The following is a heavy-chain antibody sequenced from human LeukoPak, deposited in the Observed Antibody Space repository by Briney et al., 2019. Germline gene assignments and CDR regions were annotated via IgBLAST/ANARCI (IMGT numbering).Heavy chain of an antibody. J-gene: IGHJ1*01. D-gene: IGHD2-15*01. CDR3: ARDGAARRRLEYFQH. V-gene: IGHV3-30-3*01. CDR2: ISYDGSNK. CDR1: GFSFSSYA. Sequence: GGSLRLSCAASGFSFSSYAMHWVRQAPGKGLEWVAVISYDGSNKYYADSVKGRFTISRDNSKNTLYLQMNSLRAEDTAVYYCARDGAARRRLEYFQHWGQGTLVTVSS.